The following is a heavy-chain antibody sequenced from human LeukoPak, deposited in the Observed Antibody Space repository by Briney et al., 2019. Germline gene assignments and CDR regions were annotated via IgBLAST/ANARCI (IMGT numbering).Heavy chain of an antibody. CDR1: GGSISSYY. D-gene: IGHD2-2*01. CDR2: IYYSGST. J-gene: IGHJ4*02. Sequence: SETLSLTCTVSGGSISSYYWSWIRQPPGKGLEWIGYIYYSGSTNYNPSLKSRVTISVDTSKNQFSLKLSSVTAADTAVYYCARAPVYCSSTSCYAGGIDYWGQGTLVTVSS. CDR3: ARAPVYCSSTSCYAGGIDY. V-gene: IGHV4-59*01.